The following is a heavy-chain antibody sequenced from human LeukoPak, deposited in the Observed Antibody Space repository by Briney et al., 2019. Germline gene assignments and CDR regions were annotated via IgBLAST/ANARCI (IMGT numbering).Heavy chain of an antibody. CDR3: ARGGRDTGPYNWFDP. CDR2: INPKRGDT. CDR1: GYTFTSYY. D-gene: IGHD1-14*01. Sequence: ASVKVSCKASGYTFTSYYIHWVRQAPGQGLEWMGRINPKRGDTDFAQKFQGRVTMTRDTPITTVYMELSRLTSDDTAVYYCARGGRDTGPYNWFDPWGQGTLVTVSS. J-gene: IGHJ5*02. V-gene: IGHV1-2*06.